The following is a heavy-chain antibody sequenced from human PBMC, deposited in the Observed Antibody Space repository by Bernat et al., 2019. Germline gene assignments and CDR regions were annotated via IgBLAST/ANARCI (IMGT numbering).Heavy chain of an antibody. J-gene: IGHJ6*02. V-gene: IGHV3-21*01. CDR2: ISSSSSYI. CDR1: GFTFSSYS. D-gene: IGHD3-22*01. CDR3: ARDRLITMIGVGLAGGGMDV. Sequence: VQLVESGGGLVKPGGSLRLSCAASGFTFSSYSMNWVRQAPGKGLEWVSSISSSSSYIYYADSVKGRFTISRDNAKNSLYLQMNSLRAEDTAVYYCARDRLITMIGVGLAGGGMDVWGQGTTVTVSS.